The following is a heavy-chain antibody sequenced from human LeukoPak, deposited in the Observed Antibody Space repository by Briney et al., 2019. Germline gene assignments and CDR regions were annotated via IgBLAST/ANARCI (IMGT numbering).Heavy chain of an antibody. CDR3: AKDFRGLRYFDWLPDFDY. Sequence: GGSLRLSCAASGFTFSSYSMNWVRQAPGKGLEWASSISSGSSYIYYADSVKGRFTISRDNAKNSLYLQMNSLRAEDTAVYYCAKDFRGLRYFDWLPDFDYWGQGTLVTVSS. J-gene: IGHJ4*02. D-gene: IGHD3-9*01. CDR1: GFTFSSYS. V-gene: IGHV3-21*04. CDR2: ISSGSSYI.